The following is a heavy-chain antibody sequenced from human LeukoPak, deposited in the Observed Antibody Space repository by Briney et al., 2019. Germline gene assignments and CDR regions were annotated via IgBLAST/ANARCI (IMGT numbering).Heavy chain of an antibody. CDR3: ARDWGALYYYDSSGYYQTPDY. Sequence: EASVKVSCKASGYTFTSYAMHWVRQAPGQRLEWMGWINAGNGNAKYSQKFQGRVTITRDTSASTAYMELSSLRSEDTAVYYCARDWGALYYYDSSGYYQTPDYWGQGTLVTVSS. D-gene: IGHD3-22*01. CDR2: INAGNGNA. V-gene: IGHV1-3*01. CDR1: GYTFTSYA. J-gene: IGHJ4*02.